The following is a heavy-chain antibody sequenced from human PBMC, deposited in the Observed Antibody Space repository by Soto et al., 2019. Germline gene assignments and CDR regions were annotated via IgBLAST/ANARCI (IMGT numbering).Heavy chain of an antibody. CDR3: AKGIYYDILTGYHDVAY. Sequence: GGSLRLSCVASGFSFSDYVMAWVRQAPGKGLEWVSGISHSAVSSFSAASVKGRFTVSRDNSKNTMYLQMDSLETEDTAVYYCAKGIYYDILTGYHDVAYWGQGTLVTVSS. CDR2: ISHSAVSS. V-gene: IGHV3-23*01. CDR1: GFSFSDYV. D-gene: IGHD3-9*01. J-gene: IGHJ4*02.